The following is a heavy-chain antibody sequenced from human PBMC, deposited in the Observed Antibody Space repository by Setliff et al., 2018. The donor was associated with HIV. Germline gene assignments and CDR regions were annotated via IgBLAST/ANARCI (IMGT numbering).Heavy chain of an antibody. CDR2: LNPKTGGT. J-gene: IGHJ3*02. D-gene: IGHD3-22*01. Sequence: AASVKVSCKASGYTFTGYYMHWVRQAPGQGLEWMGWLNPKTGGTNFAQEFQGRVTMTGDTSISTAYMELSRLTSDDTAVYYCAGGDSRGLLHFDMWGQGTMVTVSS. V-gene: IGHV1-2*02. CDR1: GYTFTGYY. CDR3: AGGDSRGLLHFDM.